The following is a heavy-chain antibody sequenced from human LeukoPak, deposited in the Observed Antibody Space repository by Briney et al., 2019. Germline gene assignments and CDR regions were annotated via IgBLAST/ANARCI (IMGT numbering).Heavy chain of an antibody. Sequence: GGSPRLSCAASGFTFSSYSMNWVRQAPGKGLEWVSSISSSSSYIYYADSVKGRFTISRDNAKNSLYLQMNSLRAEDTAVYYCARSRYDGSGYYGIIDYWGQGTLVTASS. CDR1: GFTFSSYS. V-gene: IGHV3-21*01. CDR2: ISSSSSYI. D-gene: IGHD3-22*01. CDR3: ARSRYDGSGYYGIIDY. J-gene: IGHJ4*02.